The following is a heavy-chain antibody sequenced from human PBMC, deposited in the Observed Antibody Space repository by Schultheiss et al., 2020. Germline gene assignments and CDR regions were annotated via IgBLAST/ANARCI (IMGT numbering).Heavy chain of an antibody. CDR2: IYYSGST. CDR3: ARATYSGTYRDAFDI. J-gene: IGHJ3*02. D-gene: IGHD1-26*01. CDR1: GGSISSYY. V-gene: IGHV4-59*12. Sequence: SETLSLTCTVSGGSISSYYWSWIRQPPGKGLEWIGSIYYSGSTYYNPSLKSRVTISVDTSKNQFSLKLNSVTAADTAVYYCARATYSGTYRDAFDIWGQGAMVTVSS.